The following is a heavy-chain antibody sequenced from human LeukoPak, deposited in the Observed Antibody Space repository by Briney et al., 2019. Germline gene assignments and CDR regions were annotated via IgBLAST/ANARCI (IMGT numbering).Heavy chain of an antibody. CDR2: ISPNSGGT. D-gene: IGHD2-2*01. Sequence: ASVKVSCKASGYTFTGYYLHWVRQAPGQGLEWMGWISPNSGGTNFAQKFQGRGTMTRDTYISTAYMELSGLRSDDTALFYCARGSIVEVPEANAFDIWGQGTLVTVSS. CDR3: ARGSIVEVPEANAFDI. J-gene: IGHJ3*02. CDR1: GYTFTGYY. V-gene: IGHV1-2*02.